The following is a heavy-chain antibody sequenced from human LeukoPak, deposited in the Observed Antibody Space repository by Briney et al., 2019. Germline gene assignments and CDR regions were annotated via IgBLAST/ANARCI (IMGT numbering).Heavy chain of an antibody. D-gene: IGHD6-13*01. V-gene: IGHV3-30*03. J-gene: IGHJ2*01. CDR3: ARAAYSSTWYSRYFDL. CDR2: VSRDGGTK. CDR1: GFTFRNYG. Sequence: GGSLRLSCSASGFTFRNYGIHWVRQAPGKGLEWVIVVSRDGGTKYYSDSVKGRFTISRENAKNSLYLQMNSLRAGDTAVYYCARAAYSSTWYSRYFDLWGRGTLITVSS.